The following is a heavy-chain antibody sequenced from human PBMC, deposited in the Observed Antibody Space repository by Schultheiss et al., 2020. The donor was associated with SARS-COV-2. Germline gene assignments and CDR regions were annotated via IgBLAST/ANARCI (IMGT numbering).Heavy chain of an antibody. Sequence: GESLKISCAASGFTFSSHAMNWVRQAPGKGLEWVSSIDGSGGRTYYADSVKGRFTISRDNARNTLYLEMNSLRAEDTAVYYCAKCASTVTILDAFDIWGQGTMVTVSS. CDR2: IDGSGGRT. J-gene: IGHJ3*02. D-gene: IGHD4-17*01. CDR1: GFTFSSHA. CDR3: AKCASTVTILDAFDI. V-gene: IGHV3-23*01.